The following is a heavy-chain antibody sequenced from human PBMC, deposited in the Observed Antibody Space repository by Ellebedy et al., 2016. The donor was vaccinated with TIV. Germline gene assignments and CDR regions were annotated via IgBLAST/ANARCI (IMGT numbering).Heavy chain of an antibody. D-gene: IGHD4-17*01. Sequence: GESLKISCTASGFTFSSHWMHWVRQAPGKGLVWVSRISSDGSYTSYADSVKGRFTISRDNAKNTLYLQMNSLRAEDTAVYYCARQTVATSVNDAFDIWGLGTVVTVSS. CDR3: ARQTVATSVNDAFDI. V-gene: IGHV3-74*01. CDR2: ISSDGSYT. J-gene: IGHJ3*02. CDR1: GFTFSSHW.